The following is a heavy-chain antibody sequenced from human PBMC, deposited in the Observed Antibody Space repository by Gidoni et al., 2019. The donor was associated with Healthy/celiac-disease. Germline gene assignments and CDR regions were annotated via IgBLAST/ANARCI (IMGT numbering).Heavy chain of an antibody. J-gene: IGHJ6*02. V-gene: IGHV1-2*04. CDR1: GYTFTGYY. Sequence: QVQLVQSGAEVKKPGASVQVSCKHSGYTFTGYYMHWVRQAPGQGLEWMGWINPNSGGTNYAQKFQGWVTMTRDTSISTAYMELSSLRSDDTAVYYCASTVTGYYYGMDVWGQGTTVTVSS. CDR2: INPNSGGT. D-gene: IGHD4-17*01. CDR3: ASTVTGYYYGMDV.